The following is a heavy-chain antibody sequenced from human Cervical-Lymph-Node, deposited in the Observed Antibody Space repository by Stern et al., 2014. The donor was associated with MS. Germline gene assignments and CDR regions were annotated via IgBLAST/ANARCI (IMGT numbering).Heavy chain of an antibody. CDR2: ISYDGGND. CDR3: TASASCGGDCYSGAFDY. D-gene: IGHD2-21*01. J-gene: IGHJ4*02. V-gene: IGHV3-30-3*01. Sequence: VQLVESGGGVVQPGRSLRLSCAASEFTFNEHSMHWVRQTPGKGLEWVAIISYDGGNDYYADSVKGRFTISRDNSKNTLYLQMNTLRAEDPAVYYCTASASCGGDCYSGAFDYWGQGTLVTVSS. CDR1: EFTFNEHS.